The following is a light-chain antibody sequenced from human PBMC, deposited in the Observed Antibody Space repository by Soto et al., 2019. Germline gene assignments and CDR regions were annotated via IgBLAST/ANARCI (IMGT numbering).Light chain of an antibody. V-gene: IGLV2-14*01. CDR3: SAYTSSSPVV. CDR2: DVS. CDR1: SSDVGGYNY. Sequence: QSVLTQPASVSGSPGQSITISCTGTSSDVGGYNYVSWYQQHPGKAPKLMIYDVSNRPSGVSNRVSGSKSGNTASLTISGLQAEDEADYYCSAYTSSSPVVFGGGTKLTVL. J-gene: IGLJ2*01.